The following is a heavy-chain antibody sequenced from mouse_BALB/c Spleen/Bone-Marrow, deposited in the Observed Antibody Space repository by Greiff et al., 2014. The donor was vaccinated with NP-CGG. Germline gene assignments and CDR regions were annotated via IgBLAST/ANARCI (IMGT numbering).Heavy chain of an antibody. Sequence: QVQLKESGPGLVAPSQSLSITCTVSGFSLTNYGVHWVRQPPGKGLEWLGVIWAGGSTNYNSALMSRLSISKDNSKSQVFLKMNSLQTDDTAMYYCARATSSAVGAMDYWGQGTSVTVSS. CDR3: ARATSSAVGAMDY. V-gene: IGHV2-9*02. D-gene: IGHD3-2*02. J-gene: IGHJ4*01. CDR2: IWAGGST. CDR1: GFSLTNYG.